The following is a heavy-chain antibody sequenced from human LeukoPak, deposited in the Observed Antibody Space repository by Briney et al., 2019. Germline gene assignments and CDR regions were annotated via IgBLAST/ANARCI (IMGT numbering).Heavy chain of an antibody. V-gene: IGHV3-23*01. J-gene: IGHJ4*02. Sequence: PGGPLRLSCAASGFTFSSYAMSWVRQAPGKGLEWVSAISGSGGSTYYADSVKGRFTISRDNSKNTLYLQMNSLRAEDTAVYYCAKAGALAVAGNFDYWGQGTRVTVSS. CDR1: GFTFSSYA. CDR3: AKAGALAVAGNFDY. CDR2: ISGSGGST. D-gene: IGHD6-19*01.